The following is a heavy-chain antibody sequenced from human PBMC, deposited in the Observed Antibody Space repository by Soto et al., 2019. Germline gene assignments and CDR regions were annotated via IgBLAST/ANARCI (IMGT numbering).Heavy chain of an antibody. D-gene: IGHD3-9*01. J-gene: IGHJ4*02. CDR3: ARMAGRNFDWLLYDY. CDR2: ISAYNGNT. Sequence: QVQLVQSGAEVKKPGASVKVSCKASGYTFTSYGISWVRQAPGQGLEWMGWISAYNGNTNYAQKLQGRVTMTTDTSTSTADMELRSLRSDDTAVYYCARMAGRNFDWLLYDYWGQGTLVTVSS. V-gene: IGHV1-18*01. CDR1: GYTFTSYG.